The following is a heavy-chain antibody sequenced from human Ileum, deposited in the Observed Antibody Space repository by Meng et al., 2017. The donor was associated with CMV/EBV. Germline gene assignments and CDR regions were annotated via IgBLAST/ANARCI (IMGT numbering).Heavy chain of an antibody. CDR3: ATSDQVDRWTGW. V-gene: IGHV3-30*02. CDR1: GFTFSSYW. Sequence: GESLKISCAASGFTFSSYWMSWVRQASGKGLEWVAFIQNDGSRERYGNSVKGRFTISSDNSKNTVFLQMNSLSAEDTALYYCATSDQVDRWTGWWGQGALVTVSS. CDR2: IQNDGSRE. J-gene: IGHJ4*02. D-gene: IGHD3/OR15-3a*01.